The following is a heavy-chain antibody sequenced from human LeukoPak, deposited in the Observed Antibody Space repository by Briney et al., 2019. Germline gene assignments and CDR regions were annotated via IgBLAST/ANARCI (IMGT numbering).Heavy chain of an antibody. D-gene: IGHD1-26*01. CDR2: IKRQRDGGTT. Sequence: GGSLRLSCTASGLTLTNAWVSWVRQAPGKGLEWVGRIKRQRDGGTTDYAAPVSGRFTVSRDDSKNTVYLQMSGLKTEDTAMYYCRGATTTFDIWGQGTMVTVSS. CDR3: RGATTTFDI. V-gene: IGHV3-15*01. J-gene: IGHJ3*02. CDR1: GLTLTNAW.